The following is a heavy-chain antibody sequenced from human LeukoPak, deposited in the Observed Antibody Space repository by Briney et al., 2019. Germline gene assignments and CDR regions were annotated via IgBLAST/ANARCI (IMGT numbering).Heavy chain of an antibody. CDR2: IYYSGST. CDR1: GGSISSRSYY. J-gene: IGHJ5*02. Sequence: SETLSLTCTVSGGSISSRSYYWRWIRQPPGKGLEWFGSIYYSGSTYYNPSLKSRVTISVDTSKHQFSLKLSSVTAADTAVYYCEREFRSLGSFDPWGQGTLVTVSS. V-gene: IGHV4-39*01. D-gene: IGHD3-10*01. CDR3: EREFRSLGSFDP.